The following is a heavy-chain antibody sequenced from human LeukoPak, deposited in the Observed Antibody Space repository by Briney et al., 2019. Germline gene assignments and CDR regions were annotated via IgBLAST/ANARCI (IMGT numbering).Heavy chain of an antibody. CDR2: VYYTGDT. V-gene: IGHV4-39*07. J-gene: IGHJ4*02. Sequence: TSETLSLTCNVSGDSISSSSYFWDWIRQPPGKGLEWIGNVYYTGDTHYNPSLESRVTISVDRSKNQFSLQLNSVAPEDTAVYYCARDGGVSVAGIDYWGQGTLVTVSS. CDR3: ARDGGVSVAGIDY. D-gene: IGHD6-19*01. CDR1: GDSISSSSYF.